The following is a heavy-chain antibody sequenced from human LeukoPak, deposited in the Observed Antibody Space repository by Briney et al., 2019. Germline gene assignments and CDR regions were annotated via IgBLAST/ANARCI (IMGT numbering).Heavy chain of an antibody. CDR2: IYHSGST. CDR3: ARVSSGSYYFDS. V-gene: IGHV4-4*02. Sequence: PSETLSLTCAISGGSISSSNWWSWVRQPPGKGLEWIGEIYHSGSTNYSPSLKSRVTISVDKSKNQFSLKVTSVTAADTAVYYCARVSSGSYYFDSWGQGTLVTVCS. CDR1: GGSISSSNW. D-gene: IGHD1-26*01. J-gene: IGHJ4*02.